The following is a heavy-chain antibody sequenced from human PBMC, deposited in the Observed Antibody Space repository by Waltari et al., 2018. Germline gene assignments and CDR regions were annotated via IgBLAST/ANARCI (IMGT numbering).Heavy chain of an antibody. CDR2: ISDDGSDK. J-gene: IGHJ4*02. CDR3: ARDIYGSGSYQFDY. CDR1: GFTFSNYA. D-gene: IGHD3-10*01. V-gene: IGHV3-30*01. Sequence: QVQLVESGGGVVQPGRSLRLSCAASGFTFSNYAMHWVRQAPGKGLEWVLIISDDGSDKYYADSVKGRFTISRDNSKNTLYLQMNSLRTEDTALYYCARDIYGSGSYQFDYWGQGTLVTVSS.